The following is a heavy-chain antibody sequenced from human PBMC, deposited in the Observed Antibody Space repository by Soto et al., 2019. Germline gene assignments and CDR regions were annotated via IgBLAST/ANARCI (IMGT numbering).Heavy chain of an antibody. CDR2: IYYVGST. J-gene: IGHJ5*01. CDR3: ARNTSRLGWFDS. D-gene: IGHD7-27*01. V-gene: IGHV4-30-4*08. Sequence: QVQLQESGPGQVKPSQTLSLTCSVSGVSIKSGDNYWSWIRQPPGKGLEWIGNIYYVGSTSYNPSLTSRVSMSVDTSKTQFSLKLTPVTAADTAVYYCARNTSRLGWFDSWGQGTLVTVSS. CDR1: GVSIKSGDNY.